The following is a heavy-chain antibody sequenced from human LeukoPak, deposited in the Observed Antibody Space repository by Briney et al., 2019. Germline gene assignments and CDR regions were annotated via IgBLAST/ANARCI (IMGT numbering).Heavy chain of an antibody. J-gene: IGHJ4*02. CDR3: AKDIPLVGAHPYYFDY. V-gene: IGHV3-30*02. CDR1: GFTFSSYG. D-gene: IGHD1-26*01. Sequence: PGGSLRLTCAASGFTFSSYGMHWVRQAPGKGLEWVAFIRYDGSNKYYADSVKGRFTISRDNSKNTLYLQMNSLRAEDTAVYYCAKDIPLVGAHPYYFDYWGQGTLVTVSS. CDR2: IRYDGSNK.